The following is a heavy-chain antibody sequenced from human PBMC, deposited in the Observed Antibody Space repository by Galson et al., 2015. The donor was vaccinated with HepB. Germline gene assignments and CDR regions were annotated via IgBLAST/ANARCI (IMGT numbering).Heavy chain of an antibody. J-gene: IGHJ4*02. CDR1: GFTFSSYG. Sequence: SLRLSCAASGFTFSSYGMHWVRQAPGKGLEWVAVISYDGSSKYYADSVKGRFTISRDNSKNTLYLQMNSLRAEDTAVYYCAKDALGPFDYWGQGTLVTVSS. CDR3: AKDALGPFDY. V-gene: IGHV3-30*18. CDR2: ISYDGSSK. D-gene: IGHD1-26*01.